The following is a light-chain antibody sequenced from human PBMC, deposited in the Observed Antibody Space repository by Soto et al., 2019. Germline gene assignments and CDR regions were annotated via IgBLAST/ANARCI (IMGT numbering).Light chain of an antibody. V-gene: IGLV2-14*01. CDR3: SSYTSSSTPVV. CDR2: EVS. Sequence: QSALTQPASVSGSPGQSITISCSGSTSDVGNGFDSVSWYQQHPGKAPKLIIYEVSNRPSGVSNRFSGSKSGNTASLTISGLQAEDEADYYCSSYTSSSTPVVFGGGTQLTVL. CDR1: TSDVGNGFDS. J-gene: IGLJ2*01.